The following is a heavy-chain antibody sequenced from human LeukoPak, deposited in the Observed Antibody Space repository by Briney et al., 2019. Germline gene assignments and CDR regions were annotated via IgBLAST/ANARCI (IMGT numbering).Heavy chain of an antibody. CDR3: VTLRVSTVRDSFDL. CDR1: GFAFDIYW. D-gene: IGHD3-10*01. J-gene: IGHJ3*01. Sequence: GGSLRLSCAASGFAFDIYWMTWVRQAPGKGLEWGGNIKKDGSLKQYVDAVRGRFTVSRDNAKNSLYLQMNSLRADDTAVYYCVTLRVSTVRDSFDLWGQGTMVTVSS. CDR2: IKKDGSLK. V-gene: IGHV3-7*01.